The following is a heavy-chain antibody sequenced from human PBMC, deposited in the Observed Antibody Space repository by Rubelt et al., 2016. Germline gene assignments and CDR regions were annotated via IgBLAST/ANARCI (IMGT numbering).Heavy chain of an antibody. CDR3: ARGTRTTVTRHYYHYYGMDV. Sequence: QVQLQESGPGLVKPSETLSLTCAVYGGSFSGYYWSWIRQPPGKGLEWIGEINHSGSTNYNPSLKSRVTLSVDTSKNQFSLKLSSVTAADTAVYYCARGTRTTVTRHYYHYYGMDVWGQGTTVTVSS. CDR1: GGSFSGYY. V-gene: IGHV4-34*01. D-gene: IGHD4-17*01. J-gene: IGHJ6*02. CDR2: INHSGST.